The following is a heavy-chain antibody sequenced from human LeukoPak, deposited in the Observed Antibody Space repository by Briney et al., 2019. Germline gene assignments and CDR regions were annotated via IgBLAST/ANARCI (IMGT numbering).Heavy chain of an antibody. CDR1: GGSISSGSYY. Sequence: SQTLSLTCTVSGGSISSGSYYWSWIRQPAGKGLEWIGRIYTSGSTNYNPSLKSRVTISVDTCKNQFSLKLSSVTAADTAVYYCARDLQDSGYDPHDYYFDYWGQGTLVTVSS. J-gene: IGHJ4*02. CDR2: IYTSGST. V-gene: IGHV4-61*02. D-gene: IGHD5-12*01. CDR3: ARDLQDSGYDPHDYYFDY.